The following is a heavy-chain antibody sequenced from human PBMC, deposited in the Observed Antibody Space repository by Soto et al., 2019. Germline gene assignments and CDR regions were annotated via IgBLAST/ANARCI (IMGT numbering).Heavy chain of an antibody. V-gene: IGHV4-39*02. J-gene: IGHJ5*02. Sequence: PSETLSLPCSVSGGSISYNSYYWGWIRQPPGKGLEWVGGIFYTGTTYYSPSLKDRVTISVDTSKNSFSLNPTSVTAADTAVYFCARLVVVAPVANAWGQGTLVTVSS. CDR3: ARLVVVAPVANA. CDR2: IFYTGTT. CDR1: GGSISYNSYY. D-gene: IGHD2-2*01.